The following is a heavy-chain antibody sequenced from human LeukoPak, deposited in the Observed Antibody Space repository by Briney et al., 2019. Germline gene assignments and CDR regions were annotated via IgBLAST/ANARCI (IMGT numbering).Heavy chain of an antibody. J-gene: IGHJ3*02. CDR3: ARSEYQLLILAFDI. CDR2: IYYSGST. Sequence: PSETLSLTCAVSGGSISSGDYYWSWIRQPPGKGLEWIGYIYYSGSTYYNPSLKSRVTISVDTSKNQFSLKLSSVTAADTAVYYCARSEYQLLILAFDIWGQGTMVTVSS. V-gene: IGHV4-30-4*01. CDR1: GGSISSGDYY. D-gene: IGHD2-2*01.